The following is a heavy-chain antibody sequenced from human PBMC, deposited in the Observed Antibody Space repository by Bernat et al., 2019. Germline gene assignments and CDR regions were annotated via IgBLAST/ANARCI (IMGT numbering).Heavy chain of an antibody. CDR3: AKGDMREWLADFDY. CDR1: GFTFSSYG. Sequence: QVQLVESGGGVVQPGRSLRLSRAASGFTFSSYGMHWVRQAPGKGLEWVAVISYDGSNKYYADSVKGRFTISRDNSKNTLYLQMNSLRAEDTAVYYCAKGDMREWLADFDYWGQGTLVTVSS. V-gene: IGHV3-30*18. J-gene: IGHJ4*02. CDR2: ISYDGSNK. D-gene: IGHD6-19*01.